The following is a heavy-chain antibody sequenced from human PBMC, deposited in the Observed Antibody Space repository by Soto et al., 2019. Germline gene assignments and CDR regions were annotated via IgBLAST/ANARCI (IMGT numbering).Heavy chain of an antibody. CDR3: ARDWRILGMDV. Sequence: GGSLRLSCAASGFTLRNSRMSWVRQAPWKGLEWVANIKQDGSDTYYVDSVKGRFTISRDNAKNTLYLQMNSLRAEDTAVYYCARDWRILGMDVWGQGTTVTVSS. CDR2: IKQDGSDT. V-gene: IGHV3-7*01. CDR1: GFTLRNSR. J-gene: IGHJ6*02.